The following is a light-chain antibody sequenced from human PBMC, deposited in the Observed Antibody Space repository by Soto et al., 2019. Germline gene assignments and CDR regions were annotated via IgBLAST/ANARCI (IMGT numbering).Light chain of an antibody. CDR1: SSDVGGYNY. CDR2: EVS. V-gene: IGLV2-14*01. J-gene: IGLJ2*01. Sequence: QSALTQPASVSGSPGQSITISCTGTSSDVGGYNYVSWFQHHPGKAPKLMIYEVSNRPSGVSNRFSGSKSGNTASLTISGLQAEDEADYYCSSYTTNTYVVFGGGTKLTV. CDR3: SSYTTNTYVV.